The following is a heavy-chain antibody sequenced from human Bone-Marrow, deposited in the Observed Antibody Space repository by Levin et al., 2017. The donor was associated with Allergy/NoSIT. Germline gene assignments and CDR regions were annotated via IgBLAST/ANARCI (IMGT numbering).Heavy chain of an antibody. J-gene: IGHJ4*02. CDR1: GESFSGYY. CDR3: ARDAYSGSYFVDS. D-gene: IGHD1-26*01. V-gene: IGHV4-34*01. Sequence: SQTLSLTCAVYGESFSGYYWTWIRQPPGKGLEWIGEINHRGTTNYNPSLKSRVIISVDTSKNQFSLRLSSVTAADTAVYYCARDAYSGSYFVDSWGQGTLVTVSS. CDR2: INHRGTT.